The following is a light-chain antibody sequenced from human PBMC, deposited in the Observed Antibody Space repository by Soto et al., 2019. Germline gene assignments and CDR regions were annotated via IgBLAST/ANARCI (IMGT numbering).Light chain of an antibody. CDR2: GNT. J-gene: IGLJ3*02. CDR3: QSYDLSLSGWV. CDR1: SSNIGSGYD. Sequence: QSVLTQPPSVSGAPGQRVTISCTGSSSNIGSGYDVHWYHHLPGTAPKLLIYGNTNRPSGVPDRFSGSKSGTSASLAITGLQAEDEADYYCQSYDLSLSGWVFGGGTKVTVL. V-gene: IGLV1-40*01.